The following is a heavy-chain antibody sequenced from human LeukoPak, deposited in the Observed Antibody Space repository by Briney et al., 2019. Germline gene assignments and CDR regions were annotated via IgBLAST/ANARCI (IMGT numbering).Heavy chain of an antibody. Sequence: GGSLRLSCAASGFTFSSYWMHWVRQAPGKGLVWVSRISTDGSSSNSADSVKGRFTISRDNAKNTLYLQMNSLRAEDTAVYYCVREYSSSSGRAFDIWGQGTMVTVSP. CDR1: GFTFSSYW. D-gene: IGHD6-6*01. V-gene: IGHV3-74*01. CDR2: ISTDGSSS. J-gene: IGHJ3*02. CDR3: VREYSSSSGRAFDI.